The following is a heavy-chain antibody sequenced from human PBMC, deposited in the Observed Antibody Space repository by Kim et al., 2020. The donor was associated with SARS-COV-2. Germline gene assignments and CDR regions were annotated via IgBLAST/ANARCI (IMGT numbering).Heavy chain of an antibody. CDR1: GFTFSSYA. V-gene: IGHV3-7*01. D-gene: IGHD3-16*01. Sequence: GGSLRLSCVASGFTFSSYAMSWVRQAPGKGLEWVANIKQDGSEKYYIDSVKGRITISRDNAKNLMYLQMSGLRAEDTAVYYCARDIRGTWFDPWGQATLV. J-gene: IGHJ5*02. CDR2: IKQDGSEK. CDR3: ARDIRGTWFDP.